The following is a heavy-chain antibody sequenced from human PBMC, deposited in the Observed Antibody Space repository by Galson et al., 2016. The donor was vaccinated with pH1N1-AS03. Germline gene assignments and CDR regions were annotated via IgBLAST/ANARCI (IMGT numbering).Heavy chain of an antibody. D-gene: IGHD3-22*01. Sequence: SVKGSCKASGYTFTNYAVHWVRQAPGQRLEWMGWINADNTDTKYSQKFQDRVTITRDTFATTAYMELSSLRSEDTAVYYCARTNYYHSSGDYWGQGTLVTVSS. J-gene: IGHJ4*02. CDR2: INADNTDT. V-gene: IGHV1-3*01. CDR3: ARTNYYHSSGDY. CDR1: GYTFTNYA.